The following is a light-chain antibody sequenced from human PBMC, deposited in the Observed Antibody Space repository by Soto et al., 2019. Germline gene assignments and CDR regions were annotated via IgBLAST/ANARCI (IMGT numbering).Light chain of an antibody. V-gene: IGKV1-39*01. CDR1: QPISDY. CDR3: QHHYNTPRT. J-gene: IGKJ1*01. Sequence: DIQMTQSPSSLSASVGDRVTITCRTSQPISDYLNWYQQKPGKAPTLLIYTTSNLQSGVPSRFSGSGSATHFTLTISSLQPEDFATYYCQHHYNTPRTFGQGTKVEIK. CDR2: TTS.